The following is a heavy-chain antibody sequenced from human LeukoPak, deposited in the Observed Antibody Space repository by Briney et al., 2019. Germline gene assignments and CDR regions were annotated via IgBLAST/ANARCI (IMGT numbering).Heavy chain of an antibody. Sequence: SETLSLTCAVYGGSFSGYYWSWIRQPPGKGLEWIGEINHSGSTNYNPSLKSRVTISVDTSKNQFSLKLSSVTAADTAVYYCARNTPVVENAFDIWGQGTMVTVSS. V-gene: IGHV4-34*01. CDR2: INHSGST. J-gene: IGHJ3*02. CDR3: ARNTPVVENAFDI. D-gene: IGHD4-23*01. CDR1: GGSFSGYY.